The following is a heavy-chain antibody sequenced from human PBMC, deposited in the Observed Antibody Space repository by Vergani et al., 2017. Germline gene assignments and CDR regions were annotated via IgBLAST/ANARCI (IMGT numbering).Heavy chain of an antibody. CDR3: ARDRKYDYVWGSYSRRGFDY. D-gene: IGHD3-16*01. CDR2: ISAYNGNT. J-gene: IGHJ4*02. V-gene: IGHV1-18*01. CDR1: GYTFTSYG. Sequence: QVQLVQSGAEVKKPGASVKVSCKASGYTFTSYGISWVRQAPGQGLEWMGWISAYNGNTNYAQKLQGRVTMTTDTSTSTAYMELRSLRSDDTAVYYCARDRKYDYVWGSYSRRGFDYWGQGTLVTVSS.